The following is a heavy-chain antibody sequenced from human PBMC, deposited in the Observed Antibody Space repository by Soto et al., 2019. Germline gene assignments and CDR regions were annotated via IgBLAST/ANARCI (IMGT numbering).Heavy chain of an antibody. CDR2: IYYLGST. V-gene: IGHV4-59*01. CDR3: ARDGYDGSGSPYPAY. Sequence: SETLSLTCSVSGGSMSDYFWSWIRQSPGKGLEWIGYIYYLGSTAYNPSLKSRVTISVDTSKRQFSLRLTSVTAADTAVYYCARDGYDGSGSPYPAYWGPGTQVTVSS. D-gene: IGHD3-10*01. J-gene: IGHJ4*02. CDR1: GGSMSDYF.